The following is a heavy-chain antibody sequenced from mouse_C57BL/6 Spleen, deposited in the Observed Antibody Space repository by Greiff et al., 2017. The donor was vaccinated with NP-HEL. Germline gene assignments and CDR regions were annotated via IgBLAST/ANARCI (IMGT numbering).Heavy chain of an antibody. CDR2: INPNYGTT. J-gene: IGHJ3*01. V-gene: IGHV1-39*01. Sequence: EVQLQQSGPELVKPGASVKISCKASGYSFTDYNMNWVKQSNGKSLEWIGVINPNYGTTSYNQKFKGKATLTVDKSSSTAYMQINSLTSEDSAVYYCASETTVVARGFAYWGQGTLVTVSA. D-gene: IGHD1-1*01. CDR3: ASETTVVARGFAY. CDR1: GYSFTDYN.